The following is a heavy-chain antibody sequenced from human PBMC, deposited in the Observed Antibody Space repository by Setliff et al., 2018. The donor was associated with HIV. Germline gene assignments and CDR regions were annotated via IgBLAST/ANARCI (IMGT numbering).Heavy chain of an antibody. Sequence: ASVKVSCMASGYTFTTYGITWVRQAPGQGLEWMGWISAYNGNTNYAQKIQGRVTMTTDTSTSTAYMDLRSLKSDYTAVYYYARTPARKGRGVYYFDSWGQGTLVTVSS. CDR3: ARTPARKGRGVYYFDS. CDR1: GYTFTTYG. J-gene: IGHJ4*02. D-gene: IGHD1-26*01. V-gene: IGHV1-18*01. CDR2: ISAYNGNT.